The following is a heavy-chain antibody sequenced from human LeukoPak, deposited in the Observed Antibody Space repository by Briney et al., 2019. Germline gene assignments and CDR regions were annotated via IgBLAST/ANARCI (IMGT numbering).Heavy chain of an antibody. Sequence: PGGSLRLSCAASGFTFRSYWMHWVRQVPGKGLEWVSRIHSDGRSTTYADSAKGRFTISRDDAKDTVYLQMNSLRAEDTAVYYCARGGGTGEFDYWGQGALVTVSS. J-gene: IGHJ4*02. D-gene: IGHD7-27*01. CDR3: ARGGGTGEFDY. CDR1: GFTFRSYW. CDR2: IHSDGRST. V-gene: IGHV3-74*01.